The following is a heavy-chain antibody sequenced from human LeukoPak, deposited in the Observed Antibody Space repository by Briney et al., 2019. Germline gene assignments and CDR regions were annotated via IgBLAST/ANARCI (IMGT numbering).Heavy chain of an antibody. Sequence: GRSLRLSCAASGFTFDDYAMHWVRQAPGKGLEWVSGISWNSGSIGYADSVKGRFTISRDNAKNSLYLQMNSLRAEDTALYYCAKGLTMIVVGGLGYWGQGTLVTVSS. CDR1: GFTFDDYA. CDR3: AKGLTMIVVGGLGY. D-gene: IGHD3-22*01. V-gene: IGHV3-9*01. J-gene: IGHJ4*02. CDR2: ISWNSGSI.